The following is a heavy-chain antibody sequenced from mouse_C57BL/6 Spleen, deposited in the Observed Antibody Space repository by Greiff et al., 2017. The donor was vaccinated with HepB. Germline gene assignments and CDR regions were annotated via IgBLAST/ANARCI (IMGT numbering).Heavy chain of an antibody. CDR1: GFTFSSYA. CDR3: ARDFTTVVGRGYFDV. Sequence: EVQVVESGGGLVKPGGSLKLSCAASGFTFSSYAMSWVRQTPEKRLEWVATISDGGSYTYYPDNVKGRFTISRDNAKNNLYLQMSHLKSEDTAMYYCARDFTTVVGRGYFDVWGTGTTVTVSS. J-gene: IGHJ1*03. D-gene: IGHD1-1*01. CDR2: ISDGGSYT. V-gene: IGHV5-4*01.